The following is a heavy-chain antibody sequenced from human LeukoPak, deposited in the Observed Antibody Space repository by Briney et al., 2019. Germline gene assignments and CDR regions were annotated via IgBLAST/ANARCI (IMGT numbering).Heavy chain of an antibody. CDR2: IGTAGDT. Sequence: GGSLRLSCAASGFTFSSYDMHWVRHATGKGLEWVSAIGTAGDTYYPGSVKCRFTISRENAKNSLYLQMNSLRAGDTAVYYCARGGGSGWYFSWFDPWGRGTLVTVSS. CDR1: GFTFSSYD. J-gene: IGHJ5*02. CDR3: ARGGGSGWYFSWFDP. D-gene: IGHD6-19*01. V-gene: IGHV3-13*01.